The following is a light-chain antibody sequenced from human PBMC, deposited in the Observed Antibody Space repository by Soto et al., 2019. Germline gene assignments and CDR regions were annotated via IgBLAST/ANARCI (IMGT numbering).Light chain of an antibody. J-gene: IGLJ1*01. CDR3: AAWDDSLHGYV. CDR1: RSNIGTNT. V-gene: IGLV1-44*01. CDR2: NKN. Sequence: QSVLTQAPSASATPGQRVTISCSGGRSNIGTNTVNWYQQLPGMAPKLLIYNKNQRPSGVPDRFSGSKSGTSASLAISGLQSEDEADYYCAAWDDSLHGYVFGTGTKVT.